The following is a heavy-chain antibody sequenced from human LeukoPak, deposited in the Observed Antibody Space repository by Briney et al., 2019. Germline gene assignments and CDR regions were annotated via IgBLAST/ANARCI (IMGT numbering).Heavy chain of an antibody. V-gene: IGHV3-48*04. CDR3: AMTSPYCGGDCPFDY. D-gene: IGHD2-21*02. Sequence: PGGSLRLSCAASGFTFSSYSMNWVRQAPGKGLEWVSYISSSSSTIYYADSVKGRFTISRDNAKNSLYLQMNSLRAEDTAVYYCAMTSPYCGGDCPFDYWGQGTLVTASS. CDR1: GFTFSSYS. J-gene: IGHJ4*02. CDR2: ISSSSSTI.